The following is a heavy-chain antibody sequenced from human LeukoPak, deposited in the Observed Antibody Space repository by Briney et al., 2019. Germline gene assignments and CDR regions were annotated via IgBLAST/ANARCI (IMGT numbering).Heavy chain of an antibody. D-gene: IGHD6-19*01. J-gene: IGHJ4*02. V-gene: IGHV4-59*12. CDR3: ARDRGSGWYFDY. Sequence: KPSETLSLTCTVSGGSISSYYWSWIRQPPGKGLEWIGYIYYSGSTNYNPSLKSRVTISVDTSKNQFSLKLSSVTAADTAVYYCARDRGSGWYFDYWGQGTLVTVSS. CDR2: IYYSGST. CDR1: GGSISSYY.